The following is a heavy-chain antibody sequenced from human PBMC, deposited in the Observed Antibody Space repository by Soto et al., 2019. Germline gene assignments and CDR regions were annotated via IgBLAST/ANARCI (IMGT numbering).Heavy chain of an antibody. CDR1: GYTFTSYG. V-gene: IGHV1-18*01. Sequence: QVQLVQSGAEVKKPGASVKVSCKASGYTFTSYGISWVRQAPGQGLEWMGWISAYNGNTNYAQKLQGRVTMTTDTTTSTAYMELGSLRSDNTAVYYCARSPLVDQLVTLVDYWGQGTLVTVSS. J-gene: IGHJ4*02. CDR2: ISAYNGNT. D-gene: IGHD6-6*01. CDR3: ARSPLVDQLVTLVDY.